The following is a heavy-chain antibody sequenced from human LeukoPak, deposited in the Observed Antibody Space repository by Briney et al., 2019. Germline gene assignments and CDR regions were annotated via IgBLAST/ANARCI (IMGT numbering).Heavy chain of an antibody. D-gene: IGHD2-21*01. CDR3: ARGRSDWPHALDL. CDR2: TRNKANSYTT. Sequence: PGGSLRLSCAASGFTLSDHFMDWVRQAPGKGLEWVGRTRNKANSYTTEYAASIKGRFTISRDDSKNSLYLQMNTLKTEDTAVYYCARGRSDWPHALDLWGQGTMVTVSS. V-gene: IGHV3-72*01. J-gene: IGHJ3*01. CDR1: GFTLSDHF.